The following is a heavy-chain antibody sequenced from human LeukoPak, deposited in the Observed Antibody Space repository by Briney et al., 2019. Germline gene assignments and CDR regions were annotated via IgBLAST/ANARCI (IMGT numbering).Heavy chain of an antibody. Sequence: PGRSLRLSCAASGFTFSSYAMHWVRQAPGKGLEWVAVISYDGSNKYYADSVKGRFTISRDNSKNTLYLQMNSLRAEDTAVYYCGRDGGDSSWFDPWGQGTLVTVSS. V-gene: IGHV3-30-3*01. CDR3: GRDGGDSSWFDP. CDR1: GFTFSSYA. D-gene: IGHD3-22*01. CDR2: ISYDGSNK. J-gene: IGHJ5*02.